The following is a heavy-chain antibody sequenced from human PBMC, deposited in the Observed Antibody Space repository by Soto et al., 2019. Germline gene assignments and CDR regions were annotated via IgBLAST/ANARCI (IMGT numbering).Heavy chain of an antibody. Sequence: QVHLVQSGAEVKKPGSSVKVSCKASGGTFSNHAINWVRQAPGQGLEWMGRIIHIFGTTNYAQKFQGRVTFTADEPTVTAYMEMSSLKHDDTAIYYCAREVAADGTFREDVFDIWGQGTLVTVSS. CDR1: GGTFSNHA. CDR3: AREVAADGTFREDVFDI. J-gene: IGHJ3*02. D-gene: IGHD6-13*01. V-gene: IGHV1-69*12. CDR2: IIHIFGTT.